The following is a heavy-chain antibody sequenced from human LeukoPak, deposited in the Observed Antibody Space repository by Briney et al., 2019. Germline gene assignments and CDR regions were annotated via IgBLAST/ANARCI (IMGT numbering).Heavy chain of an antibody. CDR2: INPNSGGT. V-gene: IGHV1-2*02. CDR3: ARGKEAAAGCPDP. Sequence: ASVKVSCKASGYTFTGYYMHWVRQAPGQGLEWMGWINPNSGGTNYAQKFQGRVTMTRDTSISTAYMELSRLRSDDTAVYYCARGKEAAAGCPDPWGQGTLVTVSS. CDR1: GYTFTGYY. D-gene: IGHD6-13*01. J-gene: IGHJ5*02.